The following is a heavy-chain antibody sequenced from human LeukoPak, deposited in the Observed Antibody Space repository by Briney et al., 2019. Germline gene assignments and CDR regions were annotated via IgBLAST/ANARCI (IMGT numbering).Heavy chain of an antibody. V-gene: IGHV4-34*01. D-gene: IGHD2-15*01. CDR3: ARARDIVVVVAATRGNWFDP. Sequence: SETLSLTCAVYGGSFSGYYWSWIRHPPGKGLEWIGEINHSGTTNYNPSLKSRFSISVDTSKNQFSLKLSSVTAADTAVYYCARARDIVVVVAATRGNWFDPWGQGTLVTVSS. CDR2: INHSGTT. J-gene: IGHJ5*02. CDR1: GGSFSGYY.